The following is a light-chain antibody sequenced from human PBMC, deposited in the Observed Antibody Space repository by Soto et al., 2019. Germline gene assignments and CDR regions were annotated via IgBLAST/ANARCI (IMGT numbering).Light chain of an antibody. J-gene: IGLJ1*01. V-gene: IGLV2-8*01. CDR3: SSFADRNNFV. CDR2: EVT. CDR1: SSDVGGYNY. Sequence: LTHPPSASGSPGQSVTISCTGSSSDVGGYNYVSWYQQFPGKAPKLIIYEVTKRPSGVPDRFSGSKSGNTASLTVSGIQAEDEADYYCSSFADRNNFVFGTGTKVTVL.